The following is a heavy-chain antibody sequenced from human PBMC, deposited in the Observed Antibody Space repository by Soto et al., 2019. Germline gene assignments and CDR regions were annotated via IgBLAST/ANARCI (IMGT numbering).Heavy chain of an antibody. CDR3: ARVLRLRRTHRIFQH. D-gene: IGHD4-17*01. J-gene: IGHJ1*01. CDR1: GYTFTSYD. CDR2: MNPNSGNT. Sequence: ASVKVSCKASGYTFTSYDINWVRQATGQGLEWMGWMNPNSGNTGYAQKFQGRVTMTRNTSISTAYMELSSLRSEDTAVYYCARVLRLRRTHRIFQHWGQGTLVTVSS. V-gene: IGHV1-8*01.